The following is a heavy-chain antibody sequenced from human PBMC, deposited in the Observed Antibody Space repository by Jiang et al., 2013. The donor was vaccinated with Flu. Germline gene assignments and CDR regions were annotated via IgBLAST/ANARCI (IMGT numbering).Heavy chain of an antibody. V-gene: IGHV4-59*01. Sequence: KPSETLSLTCTVSGGSISSYYWSWIRQPPGKGLEWIGYIYYSGSTNYNPSLKSRVTISVDTSKNQFSLKLSSVTAADTAVYYCARGDLGYYYGMDVWGQGTTVTVSS. J-gene: IGHJ6*02. D-gene: IGHD3-16*01. CDR1: GGSISSYY. CDR2: IYYSGST. CDR3: ARGDLGYYYGMDV.